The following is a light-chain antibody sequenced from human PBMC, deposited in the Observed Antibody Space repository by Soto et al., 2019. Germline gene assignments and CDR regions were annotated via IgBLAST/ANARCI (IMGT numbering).Light chain of an antibody. J-gene: IGKJ4*01. V-gene: IGKV3-20*01. CDR1: QSVSSSY. Sequence: EIVLTQSPGTLSLSPGERETLHCSASQSVSSSYLAWYQQKPGQAPRLLIYGASSRATGIPDRFSGSGSGTDFTLTISRLEPEDFAVYYCQQYGSSPLTFGGGTKVDIK. CDR2: GAS. CDR3: QQYGSSPLT.